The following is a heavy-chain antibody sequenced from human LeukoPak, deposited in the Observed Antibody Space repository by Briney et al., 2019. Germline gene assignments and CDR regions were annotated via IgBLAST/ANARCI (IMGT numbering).Heavy chain of an antibody. CDR2: ISGSGDST. V-gene: IGHV3-23*01. Sequence: PGGSLRLSCAASGFTFSSYAMSWVRQAPGKGLEWVSAISGSGDSTYYADSVKGRFTISRDNSKNTLYLQMNSLRGEDTAVYYCARAGRNDPRGYSYGFFDYWGQGTLVTVSS. CDR1: GFTFSSYA. CDR3: ARAGRNDPRGYSYGFFDY. J-gene: IGHJ4*02. D-gene: IGHD5-18*01.